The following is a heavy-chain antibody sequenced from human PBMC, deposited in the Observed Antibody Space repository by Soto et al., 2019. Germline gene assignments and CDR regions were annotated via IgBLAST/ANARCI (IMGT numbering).Heavy chain of an antibody. J-gene: IGHJ4*02. CDR2: ITSDGST. CDR3: ARSGYSFAWGY. D-gene: IGHD5-18*01. CDR1: GFPVNSSY. Sequence: EVQLVESGGGLIPPGGSLRLSCAASGFPVNSSYMPWVRQAPGKGLEWLSMITSDGSTLYAESVKGGFTISRDNSKNRLDLKMNSLRAEDTAMYYCARSGYSFAWGYWGQGTLVIVTS. V-gene: IGHV3-53*01.